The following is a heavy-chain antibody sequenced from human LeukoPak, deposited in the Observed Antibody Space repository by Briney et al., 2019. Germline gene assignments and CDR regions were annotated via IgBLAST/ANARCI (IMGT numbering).Heavy chain of an antibody. V-gene: IGHV4-4*07. CDR3: ARITATSMVNALDL. CDR1: GGSIDNYY. J-gene: IGHJ5*02. Sequence: SETLSLTCTVSGGSIDNYYWSWIRQPAGRGLEYFGRIYSSGSNNYNPSLKSRVTMSVDTSKNQFSLKVRFVTAADTAVYYCARITATSMVNALDLWGQGILVT. D-gene: IGHD5-18*01. CDR2: IYSSGSN.